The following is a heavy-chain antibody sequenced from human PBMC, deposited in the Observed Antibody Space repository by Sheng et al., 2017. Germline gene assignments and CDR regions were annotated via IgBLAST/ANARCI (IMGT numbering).Heavy chain of an antibody. CDR1: GFTFSSYE. J-gene: IGHJ3*02. V-gene: IGHV3-48*03. D-gene: IGHD2-8*02. CDR2: ISSSGSTI. CDR3: ARVRVLVDAFDI. Sequence: EVQLVESGGGLVQPGGSLRLSCAASGFTFSSYEMNWVRQAPGKGLEWVSYISSSGSTIYYADSVKGRFTISRDNAKNSLYLQMNSLRAEDTAVYYCARVRVLVDAFDIWGQGTMVTVS.